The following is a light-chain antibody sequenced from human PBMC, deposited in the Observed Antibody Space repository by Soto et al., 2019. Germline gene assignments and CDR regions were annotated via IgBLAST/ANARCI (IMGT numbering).Light chain of an antibody. J-gene: IGLJ1*01. V-gene: IGLV1-40*01. CDR1: SSNIGAGYE. CDR2: ENN. Sequence: QPVLTQPPSVSEAPGHRVTISCTGSSSNIGAGYEAHWYQQVPGTAPKLLIYENNNRPSGVPDRFSGSKSGTSASLAITGLQDEDEAEYYCQSYDSSLSGYVFGTGTKLTVL. CDR3: QSYDSSLSGYV.